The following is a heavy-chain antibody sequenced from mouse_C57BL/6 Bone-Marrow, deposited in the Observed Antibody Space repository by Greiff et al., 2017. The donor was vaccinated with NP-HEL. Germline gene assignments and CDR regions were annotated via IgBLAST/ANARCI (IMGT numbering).Heavy chain of an antibody. V-gene: IGHV1-31*01. D-gene: IGHD1-1*01. CDR1: GYSFTGYY. CDR2: IYPYNGVS. CDR3: ARGYHGSSYGY. J-gene: IGHJ2*01. Sequence: EVKVVESGPELVKPGASVKISCKASGYSFTGYYMHWVKQSHGNILDWIGYIYPYNGVSSYNQKFKGKATLTVDKSSSTAYMELRSLTSEDSAVYYCARGYHGSSYGYWGQGTTLTVSS.